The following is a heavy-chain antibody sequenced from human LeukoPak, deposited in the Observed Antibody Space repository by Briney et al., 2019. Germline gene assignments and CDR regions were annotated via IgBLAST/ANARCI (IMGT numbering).Heavy chain of an antibody. J-gene: IGHJ4*02. Sequence: SETLSLTCAVYGGSFSGYYWSWIRQPPGKGLEWIGEINHSGSTNYNPSLKSRVTISVDTSKNQFSLKLSSVTAADTAVYYCAVHYCSSTSCYTSWDYWGQRTLVTVSS. CDR2: INHSGST. V-gene: IGHV4-34*01. D-gene: IGHD2-2*02. CDR1: GGSFSGYY. CDR3: AVHYCSSTSCYTSWDY.